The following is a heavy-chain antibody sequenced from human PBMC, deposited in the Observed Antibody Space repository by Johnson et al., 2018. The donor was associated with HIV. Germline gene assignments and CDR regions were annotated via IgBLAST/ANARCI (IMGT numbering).Heavy chain of an antibody. CDR2: IWYDGSNK. D-gene: IGHD4-11*01. CDR3: AKPNPVTTFGPPNDAFDS. V-gene: IGHV3-33*06. Sequence: QVQLVESGGGVVQPGRSLRLSCAASGFTFSSYGMHWVLQAPGKGLEWVAVIWYDGSNKYYADSVKGRFTISRANSKNTMYLHMNDVRAEDTAVYYCAKPNPVTTFGPPNDAFDSLGQGTMVTVSS. J-gene: IGHJ3*02. CDR1: GFTFSSYG.